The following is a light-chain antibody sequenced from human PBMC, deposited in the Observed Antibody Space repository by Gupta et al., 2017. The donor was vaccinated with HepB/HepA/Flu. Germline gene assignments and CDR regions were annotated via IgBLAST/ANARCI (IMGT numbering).Light chain of an antibody. CDR1: QTLLHTNGNNY. CDR2: LGS. J-gene: IGKJ5*01. V-gene: IGKV2-28*01. Sequence: VMTQSPLSLAVTPGEPASISCRSSQTLLHTNGNNYLDWYLQKPGQSPHLLIYLGSNRASGVPDRFSGSASGTXFTLKIXIVDAEDVGVYYFRQALHIPITFGXGTRLEIK. CDR3: RQALHIPIT.